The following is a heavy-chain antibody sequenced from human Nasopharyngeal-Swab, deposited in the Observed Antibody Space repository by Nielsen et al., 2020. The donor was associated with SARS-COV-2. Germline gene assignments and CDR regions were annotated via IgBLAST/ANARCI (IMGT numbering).Heavy chain of an antibody. V-gene: IGHV4-59*01. CDR2: IYYSGST. CDR1: GGSISSYY. Sequence: SETLSLTCTVSGGSISSYYWSWIRQPPGKGLGWIGYIYYSGSTNYNPSLKSRVTISVDTSKNQFSLKLSSVTAADTAVYYCARGWTTNNWFDPWGQGTLVTVSS. CDR3: ARGWTTNNWFDP. J-gene: IGHJ5*02. D-gene: IGHD3/OR15-3a*01.